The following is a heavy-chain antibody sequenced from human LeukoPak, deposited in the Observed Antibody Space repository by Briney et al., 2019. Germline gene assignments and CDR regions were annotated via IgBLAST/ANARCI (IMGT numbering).Heavy chain of an antibody. V-gene: IGHV4-39*07. CDR1: AGSISSSSYY. Sequence: SETLSLTCTVSAGSISSSSYYWGWIRQPPGTGLEWIGSIYYSGSTYYNPSLKSRVTVSVDTSKNQFSLKLSSVTAADTAVYYCARDYDFWSGLLPGFDYWGQGTLVTVSS. D-gene: IGHD3-3*01. CDR3: ARDYDFWSGLLPGFDY. CDR2: IYYSGST. J-gene: IGHJ4*02.